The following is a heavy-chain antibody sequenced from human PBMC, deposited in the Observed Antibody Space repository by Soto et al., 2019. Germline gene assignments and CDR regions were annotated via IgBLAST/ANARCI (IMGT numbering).Heavy chain of an antibody. CDR2: IYYRGTT. CDR1: GVSTSNHY. Sequence: SETLSLTCSVSGVSTSNHYWTWIRKPPGQGPEWIGCIYYRGTTNYNASFNSRVTISVDTSKNQFSLKLSSVTAADTAVYFCAREIVVAGRFGYWSQGTLVTVSS. D-gene: IGHD6-19*01. J-gene: IGHJ4*02. V-gene: IGHV4-59*11. CDR3: AREIVVAGRFGY.